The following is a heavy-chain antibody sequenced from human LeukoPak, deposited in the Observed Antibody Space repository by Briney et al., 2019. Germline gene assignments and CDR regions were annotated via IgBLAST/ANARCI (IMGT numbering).Heavy chain of an antibody. CDR1: GFTFSGHS. V-gene: IGHV3-7*01. Sequence: GGSLRLSCAASGFTFSGHSMTRVRQAPGKGLEWVANINLDGSERFYVDFVKGRFTISRDNADNSMYLQMNSLRAEDTAVYYCGRVIAGAIDYWGQGTLVTVSS. J-gene: IGHJ4*02. CDR3: GRVIAGAIDY. D-gene: IGHD6-13*01. CDR2: INLDGSER.